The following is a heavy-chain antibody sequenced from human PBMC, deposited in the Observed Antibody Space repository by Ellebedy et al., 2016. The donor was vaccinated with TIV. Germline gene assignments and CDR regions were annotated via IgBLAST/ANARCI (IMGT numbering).Heavy chain of an antibody. Sequence: GESLKISXAASGFTSCTYAMSWVRQAPGEGLEWIAGISDCGSGSYTKYADSVKGRFTISRDNSKNTVYLQMNSLRAEDTAVYYCAKDIPRYSGSLYWGQGTLVTVSS. V-gene: IGHV3-23*01. CDR2: ISDCGSGSYT. J-gene: IGHJ4*02. D-gene: IGHD1-26*01. CDR1: GFTSCTYA. CDR3: AKDIPRYSGSLY.